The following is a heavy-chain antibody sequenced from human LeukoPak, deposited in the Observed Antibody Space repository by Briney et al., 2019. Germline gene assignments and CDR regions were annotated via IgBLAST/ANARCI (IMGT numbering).Heavy chain of an antibody. D-gene: IGHD6-13*01. CDR1: GYTFTGYY. Sequence: ASVKVSCKASGYTFTGYYLHWVRQAPGQGLAWMGWFNPNSGGTHYAQKFQGRITMNRDTSISTAYMELNRLRSDDTAVYDCARQQQLLDYWGQGTLVTVSS. J-gene: IGHJ4*02. CDR2: FNPNSGGT. V-gene: IGHV1-2*02. CDR3: ARQQQLLDY.